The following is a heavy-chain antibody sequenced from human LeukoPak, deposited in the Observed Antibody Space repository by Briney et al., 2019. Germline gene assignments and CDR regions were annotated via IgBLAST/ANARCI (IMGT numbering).Heavy chain of an antibody. Sequence: GASVKVSCKASGGTFSSYAISWVRQAPGQGLEWMGGIIPIFGTANYAQKFQGRVTITTDESTSTAYMELSSLRSEDTAVYYCAREMSWNWNDVVAFDIWGQGTMVTVSS. CDR1: GGTFSSYA. J-gene: IGHJ3*02. CDR2: IIPIFGTA. CDR3: AREMSWNWNDVVAFDI. D-gene: IGHD1-1*01. V-gene: IGHV1-69*05.